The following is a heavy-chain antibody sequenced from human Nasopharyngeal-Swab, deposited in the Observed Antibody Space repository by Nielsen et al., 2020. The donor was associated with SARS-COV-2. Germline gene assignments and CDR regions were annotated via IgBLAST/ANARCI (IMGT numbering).Heavy chain of an antibody. Sequence: WIRQPPGKGLEWVSAISGSGGSTYYADSVKGRFTISRDNSKNTLYLQMNSLRAEDTAVYYCARDRIAVAGEFDYWGQGTLVTVSS. CDR3: ARDRIAVAGEFDY. D-gene: IGHD6-19*01. J-gene: IGHJ4*02. V-gene: IGHV3-23*01. CDR2: ISGSGGST.